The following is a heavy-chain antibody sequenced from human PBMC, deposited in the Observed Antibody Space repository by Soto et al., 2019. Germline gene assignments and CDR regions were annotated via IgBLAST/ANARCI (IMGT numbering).Heavy chain of an antibody. J-gene: IGHJ4*02. D-gene: IGHD3-3*01. Sequence: QVQLVQSGAEVQKPGASVKVSCRASGYSFTDHYLHWVRQAPGQRLEWMGWIDPSSGATHIPQKSKYRVTMTSDTSNSIVYMEMSRLTYDDTAMYYCSRAPFVIRHITVFGEASPGVLDYWGQGTLVTVSS. CDR1: GYSFTDHY. CDR2: IDPSSGAT. V-gene: IGHV1-2*02. CDR3: SRAPFVIRHITVFGEASPGVLDY.